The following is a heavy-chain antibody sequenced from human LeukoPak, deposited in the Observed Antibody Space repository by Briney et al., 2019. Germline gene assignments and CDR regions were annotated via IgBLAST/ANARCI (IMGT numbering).Heavy chain of an antibody. Sequence: GGSLRLSCAASGFTFSSYAMHWVRQAPGKGLEWVSAISGSGGSTYYADSVKGRFTISRDNSKNTLYLQMNSLRAEDTAVYYCAATHVDYYDSSGYYQFDYWGQGTLVTVSS. CDR1: GFTFSSYA. D-gene: IGHD3-22*01. V-gene: IGHV3-23*01. J-gene: IGHJ4*02. CDR3: AATHVDYYDSSGYYQFDY. CDR2: ISGSGGST.